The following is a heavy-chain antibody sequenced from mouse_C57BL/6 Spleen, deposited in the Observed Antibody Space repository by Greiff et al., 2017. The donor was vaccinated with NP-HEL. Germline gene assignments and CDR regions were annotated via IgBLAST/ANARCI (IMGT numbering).Heavy chain of an antibody. CDR3: TRAEGYYFDY. V-gene: IGHV5-9-1*02. CDR2: ISSGGDYI. Sequence: EVKVVESGEGLVKPGGSLKLSCAASGFTFSSYAMSWVRQTPEKRLEWVAYISSGGDYIYYADTVKGRFTISRDNARNTLYLQMSSLKSEDTAMYYCTRAEGYYFDYWGQGTTLTVAS. D-gene: IGHD3-2*02. CDR1: GFTFSSYA. J-gene: IGHJ2*01.